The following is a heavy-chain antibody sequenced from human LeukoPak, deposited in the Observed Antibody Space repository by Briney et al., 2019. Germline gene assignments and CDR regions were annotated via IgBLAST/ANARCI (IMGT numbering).Heavy chain of an antibody. CDR3: AKDSTTGVLRYFDWLSGY. Sequence: GGSLRLSCAASGFTFSSYSMNWVRQAPGKGLEWVSSISSSSSYIYYADSVKGRFTISRDNSKNTLYLQMNSLRAEDTAVYYCAKDSTTGVLRYFDWLSGYWGQGTLVTVSS. D-gene: IGHD3-9*01. V-gene: IGHV3-21*04. CDR1: GFTFSSYS. J-gene: IGHJ4*02. CDR2: ISSSSSYI.